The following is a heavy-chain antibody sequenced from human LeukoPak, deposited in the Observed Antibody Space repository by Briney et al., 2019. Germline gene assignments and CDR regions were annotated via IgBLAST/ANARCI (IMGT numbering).Heavy chain of an antibody. CDR1: GFTFSSYA. CDR2: ISGSGGST. CDR3: ANSGQYGGNRYYYFDY. V-gene: IGHV3-23*01. Sequence: GGALRLSCAASGFTFSSYAMSWVRQAPGKGLEWVSAISGSGGSTYYADSVKGRFTISRDKSKNTLYLQMNSLRAEDTAVYCCANSGQYGGNRYYYFDYWGQGTLVTVSS. D-gene: IGHD4-23*01. J-gene: IGHJ4*02.